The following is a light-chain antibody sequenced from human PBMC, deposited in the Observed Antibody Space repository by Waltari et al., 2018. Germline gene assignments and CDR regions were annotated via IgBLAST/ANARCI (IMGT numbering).Light chain of an antibody. CDR2: GVF. Sequence: QSALTQPASVSGSPGQSITISCTGTSSDIGGYNYVSWYQQHPGKAPKLFIFGVFNRPLGVSNRFSAAKSGNTASLTIFGLQTEDEADYYCSTYSGSMTPVFGGGTKVTVL. CDR1: SSDIGGYNY. V-gene: IGLV2-14*03. J-gene: IGLJ2*01. CDR3: STYSGSMTPV.